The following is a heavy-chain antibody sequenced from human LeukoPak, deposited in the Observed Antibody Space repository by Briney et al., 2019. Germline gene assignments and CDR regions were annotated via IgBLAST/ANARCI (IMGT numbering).Heavy chain of an antibody. Sequence: SETLSLTCAVYGGSFSPYYWSWIRQPRGKGLEGIGEINHSGSTNYNPSLKSRVTISVDTSKNQFSLRLSSVTAADTAVYYCARGGFYCGGDCYVDYWGQGTLVTVSS. V-gene: IGHV4-34*01. CDR1: GGSFSPYY. CDR2: INHSGST. D-gene: IGHD2-21*02. CDR3: ARGGFYCGGDCYVDY. J-gene: IGHJ4*02.